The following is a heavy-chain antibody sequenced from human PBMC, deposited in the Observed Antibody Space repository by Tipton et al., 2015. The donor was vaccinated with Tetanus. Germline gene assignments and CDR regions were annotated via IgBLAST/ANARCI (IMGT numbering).Heavy chain of an antibody. V-gene: IGHV1-2*04. CDR2: INPNSGGT. D-gene: IGHD4-17*01. Sequence: QLVQSGPEVKKPGASVKDSCKASGYTFTGYYMHWVRQAPGQGLEWMGWINPNSGGTNYAQKFQGWVTMTRDTSISTAYMELSRLRSDDTAVYYCARDGDYGDYESDYWGQGTLVTVSS. CDR1: GYTFTGYY. J-gene: IGHJ4*02. CDR3: ARDGDYGDYESDY.